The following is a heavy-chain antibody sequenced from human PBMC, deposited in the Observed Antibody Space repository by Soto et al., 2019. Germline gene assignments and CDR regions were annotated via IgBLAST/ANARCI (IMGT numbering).Heavy chain of an antibody. V-gene: IGHV3-74*01. D-gene: IGHD1-1*01. CDR1: GFTFTGNW. Sequence: GGSVRLSCPASGFTFTGNWMHWVRQAPGKGLLWVSPINPDGSNTDYADSVKGRFTISRDNATNTLYLQMNSLRAEDTAVYYCAGGIWNDNAYWGQVALVTVSS. CDR2: INPDGSNT. CDR3: AGGIWNDNAY. J-gene: IGHJ4*02.